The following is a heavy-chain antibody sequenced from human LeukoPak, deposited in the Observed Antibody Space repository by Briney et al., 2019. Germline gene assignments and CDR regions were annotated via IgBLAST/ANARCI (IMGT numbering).Heavy chain of an antibody. CDR1: GFMFHDYA. CDR2: ISGDGGST. D-gene: IGHD6-19*01. Sequence: GGSLRLSCAAPGFMFHDYAIHWVRQAPGKGLEWVSLISGDGGSTFHADSVKGRFTISRDNSKNSLYLQMNSLRSDDTALYYCARESESSGWYDYWGQGTLVTVSS. V-gene: IGHV3-43*02. J-gene: IGHJ4*02. CDR3: ARESESSGWYDY.